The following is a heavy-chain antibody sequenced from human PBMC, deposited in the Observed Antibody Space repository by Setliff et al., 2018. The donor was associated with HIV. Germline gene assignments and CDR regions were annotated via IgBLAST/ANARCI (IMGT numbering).Heavy chain of an antibody. CDR1: GYSFTDYY. CDR2: INPKSDGT. Sequence: ASVKVSCKASGYSFTDYYIHWVRQAPGQGLEWMGWINPKSDGTNYAQKFQGWITMTRDTSISTAYMELNRLRSDDTAVYYCARGMDYYDTSGYYQYYFDYWSQGTLVTVSS. D-gene: IGHD3-22*01. J-gene: IGHJ4*02. V-gene: IGHV1-2*04. CDR3: ARGMDYYDTSGYYQYYFDY.